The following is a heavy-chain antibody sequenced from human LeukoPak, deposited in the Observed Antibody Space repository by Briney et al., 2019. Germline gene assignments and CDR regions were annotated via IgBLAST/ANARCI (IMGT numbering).Heavy chain of an antibody. D-gene: IGHD6-13*01. V-gene: IGHV3-30-3*01. Sequence: SCKASGYTFTSYAMHWVRQAPGKGLEWVAVISYDGSNKYYADSVKGRFTISRDNSKNTLYLQMNSLRAEDTAVYYCARGQRTSWYTNFDYWGQGTLVTVSS. CDR1: GYTFTSYA. CDR2: ISYDGSNK. J-gene: IGHJ4*02. CDR3: ARGQRTSWYTNFDY.